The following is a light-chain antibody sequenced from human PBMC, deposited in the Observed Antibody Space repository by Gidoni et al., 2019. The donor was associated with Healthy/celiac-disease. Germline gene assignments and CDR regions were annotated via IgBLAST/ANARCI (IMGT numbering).Light chain of an antibody. CDR2: DAS. V-gene: IGKV3-11*01. J-gene: IGKJ4*01. Sequence: VLTQSPATLSLSPGERATLSCRASQSVSSYLAWYQQKPGQAPRLLIYDASNRATGIPARFSGSGAGTDFTLTISSLEPEDFAVYYCQQRSNWPSFGGGTKVEIK. CDR1: QSVSSY. CDR3: QQRSNWPS.